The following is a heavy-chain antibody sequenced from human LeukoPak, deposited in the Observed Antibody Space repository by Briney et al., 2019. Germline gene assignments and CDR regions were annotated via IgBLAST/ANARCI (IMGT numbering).Heavy chain of an antibody. CDR3: ARHEGTAAAGFDY. Sequence: TSQTLSLTCTVSGGSISSGSYYWSWIRQPAGKGLEYIGRIYTSGSTNYNPSLKSRVTISVDTSKNQFSLKLSSVTAADTAVYYCARHEGTAAAGFDYWGQGTLVTVSS. CDR1: GGSISSGSYY. D-gene: IGHD6-13*01. CDR2: IYTSGST. V-gene: IGHV4-61*02. J-gene: IGHJ4*02.